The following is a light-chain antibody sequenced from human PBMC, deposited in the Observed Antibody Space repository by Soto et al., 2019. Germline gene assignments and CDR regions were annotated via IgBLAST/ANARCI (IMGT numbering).Light chain of an antibody. CDR1: QSVSSY. CDR2: DAS. CDR3: QHRSSWPLT. Sequence: EIVLTQSPATLSLSPGERATLSCRASQSVSSYLAWYQQKPGQAPRLLIYDASNRATGIPARFSGSGSGTDFTLTISSREFIDFVVHYFQHRSSWPLTFGGGTNVEIK. V-gene: IGKV3-11*01. J-gene: IGKJ4*01.